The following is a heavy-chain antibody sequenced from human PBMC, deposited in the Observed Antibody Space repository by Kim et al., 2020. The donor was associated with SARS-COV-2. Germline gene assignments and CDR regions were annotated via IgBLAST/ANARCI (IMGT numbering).Heavy chain of an antibody. J-gene: IGHJ5*02. Sequence: YHPALKSRVTISVDTSKNQFSLKLSSVTAADTAVYYCARRRGRLLGGFDPWGQGTLVTVSS. CDR3: ARRRGRLLGGFDP. V-gene: IGHV4-39*01. D-gene: IGHD2-21*02.